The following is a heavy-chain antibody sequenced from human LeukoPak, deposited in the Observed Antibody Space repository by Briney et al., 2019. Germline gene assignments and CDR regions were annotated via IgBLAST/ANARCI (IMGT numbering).Heavy chain of an antibody. CDR1: GFTFSDYY. J-gene: IGHJ6*03. CDR3: ARRGTQLTKYYYYMDV. D-gene: IGHD5-18*01. V-gene: IGHV3-11*04. Sequence: GGSLRLSCAASGFTFSDYYVSWIRQAPGKGLEWVSYISSSGSTIYYADSVKGRFTISRDNAKNSLYLQMNSLRAEDTAVYYCARRGTQLTKYYYYMDVWGKGTTVTVSS. CDR2: ISSSGSTI.